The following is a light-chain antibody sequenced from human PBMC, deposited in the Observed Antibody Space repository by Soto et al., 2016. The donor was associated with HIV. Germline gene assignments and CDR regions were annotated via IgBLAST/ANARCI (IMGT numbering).Light chain of an antibody. J-gene: IGLJ3*02. Sequence: SSELTQDPAVSVALGQTVRITCQGDSLRSYYASWYQQKPGQAPILVMYGKNNRPSGIPDRFSGSSSGNTGSLTITGTQAEDEADYYCNSRDSSGNQWVFGRGTKLTVL. CDR1: SLRSYY. V-gene: IGLV3-19*01. CDR2: GKN. CDR3: NSRDSSGNQWV.